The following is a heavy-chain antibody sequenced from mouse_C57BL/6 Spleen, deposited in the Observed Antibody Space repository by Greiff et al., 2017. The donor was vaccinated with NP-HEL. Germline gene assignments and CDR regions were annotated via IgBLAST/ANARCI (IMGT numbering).Heavy chain of an antibody. Sequence: VQLQQSGTVLARPGASVKMSCKTSGYTFTSYWMHWVKQRPGQGLEWIGAIYPGNSDTSYNQKFKGKAKLTAVTSASTAYMELSSLTNEDSAVYYCTRIHYYDYDGGAYWGQGTTLTVSS. CDR2: IYPGNSDT. V-gene: IGHV1-5*01. CDR3: TRIHYYDYDGGAY. D-gene: IGHD2-4*01. J-gene: IGHJ2*01. CDR1: GYTFTSYW.